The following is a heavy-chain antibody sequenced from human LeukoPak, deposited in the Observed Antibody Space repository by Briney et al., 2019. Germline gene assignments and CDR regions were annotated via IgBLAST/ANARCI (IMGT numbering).Heavy chain of an antibody. D-gene: IGHD6-6*01. CDR1: GGTFTSYA. CDR2: IIPIFGTA. V-gene: IGHV1-69*13. Sequence: SVKVSCKASGGTFTSYAISWVRQAPGQGLEWMGGIIPIFGTANYAQKFQGRVTITADESTSTAYMELSSLRSEDAAVYYCAREGRDYGSSSSSLYFDYWGQGTLVTVSS. CDR3: AREGRDYGSSSSSLYFDY. J-gene: IGHJ4*02.